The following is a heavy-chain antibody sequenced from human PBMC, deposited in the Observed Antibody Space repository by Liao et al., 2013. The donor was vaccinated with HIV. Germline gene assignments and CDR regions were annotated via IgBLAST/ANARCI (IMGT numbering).Heavy chain of an antibody. CDR2: IYTSGST. V-gene: IGHV4-4*07. D-gene: IGHD3-10*01. CDR3: ARDKAGGSYYFDY. CDR1: GASISRDY. J-gene: IGHJ4*02. Sequence: QVQLQESGPGLVKPSETLSLTCNVSGASISRDYWSWIRQPAGKGLEWIGRIYTSGSTNYNPSLKSRVTMSVDTSKNQFSLKLSSVTAADTAVYYCARDKAGGSYYFDYWGQGTLVTVSS.